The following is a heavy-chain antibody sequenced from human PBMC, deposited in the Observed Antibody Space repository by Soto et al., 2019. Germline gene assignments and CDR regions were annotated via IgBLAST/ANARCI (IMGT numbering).Heavy chain of an antibody. CDR3: ASRYCTSSSCSYFHY. CDR2: ISSDGGST. Sequence: PGWSLRLSCAASGFTFSNYWMTWVRQAPGKGLEYVSAISSDGGSTYYANSVKGRFTISRDNSKNTLYLQMGSLRTEDMAIYYCASRYCTSSSCSYFHYWGQGTLVTVSS. CDR1: GFTFSNYW. D-gene: IGHD2-2*01. J-gene: IGHJ4*02. V-gene: IGHV3-64*01.